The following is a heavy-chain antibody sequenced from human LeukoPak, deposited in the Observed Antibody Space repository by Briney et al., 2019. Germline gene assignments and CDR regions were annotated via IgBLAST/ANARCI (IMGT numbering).Heavy chain of an antibody. CDR1: GGSISSGGYY. CDR2: IYYSGST. D-gene: IGHD6-13*01. Sequence: PSQTLSLTRTVSGGSISSGGYYWSWIRQHPGKGLEWIGYIYYSGSTYYNPSLKSRVTISVDTSKNQFSLKLSSVTAADTAVYYCASKDPIAAAGTQFDYWGQGTLVTVSS. J-gene: IGHJ4*02. CDR3: ASKDPIAAAGTQFDY. V-gene: IGHV4-31*03.